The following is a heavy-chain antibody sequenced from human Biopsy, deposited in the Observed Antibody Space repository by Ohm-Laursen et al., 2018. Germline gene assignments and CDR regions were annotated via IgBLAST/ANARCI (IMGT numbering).Heavy chain of an antibody. D-gene: IGHD2-2*01. J-gene: IGHJ5*02. CDR1: GGSLSLSY. Sequence: GTLSLTCNVSGGSLSLSYWSWIRQPPGKGLEWSGYIYSSGGTDYNPSLKSRVTISLDTSKNQFSLTLNSVTVADTAIYYCARRPYTRDNWFDPWGQGTLVTVSS. CDR3: ARRPYTRDNWFDP. CDR2: IYSSGGT. V-gene: IGHV4-4*08.